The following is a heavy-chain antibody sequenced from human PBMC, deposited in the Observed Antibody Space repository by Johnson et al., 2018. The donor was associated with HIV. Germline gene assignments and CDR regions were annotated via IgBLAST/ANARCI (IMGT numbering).Heavy chain of an antibody. Sequence: EVQLVESGGGVVQPGRSLRLSCAASGFTFSSYAMHWVRQAPGKGLEWVSGISWNSGIIGYADPVKGRFTISRDNATNSLYLQMNSLSAEDTALYYCAKDRNYGSGSYPDAFDIWGQGTMVTVAS. D-gene: IGHD3-10*01. CDR3: AKDRNYGSGSYPDAFDI. CDR1: GFTFSSYA. CDR2: ISWNSGII. V-gene: IGHV3-9*01. J-gene: IGHJ3*02.